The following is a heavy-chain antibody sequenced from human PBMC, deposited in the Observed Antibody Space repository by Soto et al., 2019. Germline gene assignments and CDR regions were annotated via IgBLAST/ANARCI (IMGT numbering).Heavy chain of an antibody. CDR1: EFSSRSYW. J-gene: IGHJ4*02. CDR3: ARVGRYGWDFDH. CDR2: INEDGSQK. D-gene: IGHD5-18*01. Sequence: PGGSLRLSCAASEFSSRSYWMTWVRQAPGKGLEWVALINEDGSQKYYVGSVKGRFIISRDNAKDSVYMQMDSLRAGDTAVYFCARVGRYGWDFDHWGQGTLVTVSS. V-gene: IGHV3-7*01.